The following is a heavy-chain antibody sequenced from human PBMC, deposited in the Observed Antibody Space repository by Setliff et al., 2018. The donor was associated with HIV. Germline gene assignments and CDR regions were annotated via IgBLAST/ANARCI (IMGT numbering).Heavy chain of an antibody. D-gene: IGHD3-22*01. Sequence: SETLSLTCSVSDGSISSGSYYWTWIRQPAGKGPEWIGHIYTNGYTNYNPSLKSRVTISVDTSKNQFSLRLTSVTAADTAVYYCASRIYYYDGRRVLREEGFVPWGQGTLVTVSS. CDR3: ASRIYYYDGRRVLREEGFVP. J-gene: IGHJ5*02. V-gene: IGHV4-61*09. CDR1: DGSISSGSYY. CDR2: IYTNGYT.